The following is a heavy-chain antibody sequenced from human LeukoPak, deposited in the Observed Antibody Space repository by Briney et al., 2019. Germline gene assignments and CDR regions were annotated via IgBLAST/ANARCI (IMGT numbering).Heavy chain of an antibody. D-gene: IGHD6-19*01. V-gene: IGHV1-69*05. CDR2: IIPIFGTA. CDR3: ALPARITVAGDEYFQH. CDR1: GGTFSNYA. J-gene: IGHJ1*01. Sequence: ASVKVSCKASGGTFSNYAISWVRQAPGQGLEWMGGIIPIFGTANYAQKFQGRVTITTDESTSTAYMELSSLRSEDTAVYYCALPARITVAGDEYFQHWGQGTLVTDSS.